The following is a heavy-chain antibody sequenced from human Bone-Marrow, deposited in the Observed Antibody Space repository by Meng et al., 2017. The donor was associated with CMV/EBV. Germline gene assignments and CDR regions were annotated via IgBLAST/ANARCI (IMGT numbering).Heavy chain of an antibody. CDR1: GYTFTGYY. J-gene: IGHJ4*02. CDR2: INPNSGGT. V-gene: IGHV1-2*02. D-gene: IGHD6-19*01. CDR3: ARLPGIAVAATLADYYFDY. Sequence: ASVKVSCKASGYTFTGYYMHWVRQAPGQGLEWMGWINPNSGGTNYAQKLQGRVTMTRDTSISTAYMELSRLRSDDTAVYYCARLPGIAVAATLADYYFDYWGQGTLVTVSS.